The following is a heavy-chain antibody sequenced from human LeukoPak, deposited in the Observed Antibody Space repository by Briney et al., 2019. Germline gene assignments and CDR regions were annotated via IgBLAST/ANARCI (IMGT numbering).Heavy chain of an antibody. V-gene: IGHV3-9*01. CDR3: ARARGNSYFDD. J-gene: IGHJ4*02. Sequence: PGGSLRLSCVTSGFTFSSYGMIWVRQAPGKGLEWVSGITWNSDNIDYADSVRGRFTISRDNAKNSLYLQMNSLRAEDTALYFCARARGNSYFDDWGQGALVTVSA. CDR2: ITWNSDNI. D-gene: IGHD1-7*01. CDR1: GFTFSSYG.